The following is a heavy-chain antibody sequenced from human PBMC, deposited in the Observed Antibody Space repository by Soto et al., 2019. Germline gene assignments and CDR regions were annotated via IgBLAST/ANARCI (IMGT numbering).Heavy chain of an antibody. CDR3: ARHPYDFVWGSYGSWDVFDF. D-gene: IGHD3-16*01. CDR1: GYSFTSYW. Sequence: GESLKISCKGSGYSFTSYWIGWVRQIPGKGLEWMGIIYPGDSDTGYSPSFQGQVTISADKSISTAYLQWSSLKASDTAMYYCARHPYDFVWGSYGSWDVFDFWGQGTLVTVSS. J-gene: IGHJ3*01. CDR2: IYPGDSDT. V-gene: IGHV5-51*01.